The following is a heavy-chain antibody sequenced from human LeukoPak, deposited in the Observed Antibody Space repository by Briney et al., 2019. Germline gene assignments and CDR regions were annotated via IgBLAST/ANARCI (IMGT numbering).Heavy chain of an antibody. CDR1: GGSISSGSYY. J-gene: IGHJ6*03. CDR3: ARHGRDCSGGSCYSSAFYYYYMDV. V-gene: IGHV4-61*02. D-gene: IGHD2-15*01. CDR2: IYTSGST. Sequence: PSETLSLTCTVSGGSISSGSYYWSWIRQPAGKGLEWIGRIYTSGSTNYNPSLKSRVTISVDTSKNQFSLKLSSVTAADTAVYYCARHGRDCSGGSCYSSAFYYYYMDVWGKGTTVTISS.